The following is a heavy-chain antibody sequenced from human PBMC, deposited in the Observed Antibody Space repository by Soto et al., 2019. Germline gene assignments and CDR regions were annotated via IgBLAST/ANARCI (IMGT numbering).Heavy chain of an antibody. CDR1: GGSISSGGYY. CDR2: IYYSGST. D-gene: IGHD2-2*01. CDR3: ALNQRYAGDLSRFDY. J-gene: IGHJ4*02. Sequence: TLSLTCTVSGGSISSGGYYWSWIRQHPGKGLEWIGYIYYSGSTYYNPSLKSRVTISVDTSKNQFSLKLSSVTAADTAVYYCALNQRYAGDLSRFDYWGQGTLVTVSP. V-gene: IGHV4-31*03.